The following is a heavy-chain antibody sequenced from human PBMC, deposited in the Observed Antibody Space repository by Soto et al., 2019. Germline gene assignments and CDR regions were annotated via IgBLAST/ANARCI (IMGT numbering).Heavy chain of an antibody. CDR3: SRGSTYYGFLT. CDR2: IYYIGTT. J-gene: IGHJ5*02. D-gene: IGHD3-10*01. CDR1: GDSMGSGDYY. V-gene: IGHV4-30-4*01. Sequence: SETLSLTCTVSGDSMGSGDYYWTWIRQPPGKGLEWIGYIYYIGTTFYNPSLESRVNISIDTSKNHFSLRLTSVTAADTAVYYCSRGSTYYGFLTWGQGTLVTVSS.